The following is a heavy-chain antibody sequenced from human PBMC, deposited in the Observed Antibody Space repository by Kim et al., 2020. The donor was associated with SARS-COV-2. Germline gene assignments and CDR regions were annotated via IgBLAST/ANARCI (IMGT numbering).Heavy chain of an antibody. Sequence: SETLSLTCTVSGDSISRSSNYWGWIRQPPGKGLEWIGSINYSGNTYYNPSLKSRVTISVDTSKNQFSLKMRSVNAADTAVYYCARLVSENSAVEYWGQGT. CDR3: ARLVSENSAVEY. CDR1: GDSISRSSNY. V-gene: IGHV4-39*01. J-gene: IGHJ4*02. CDR2: INYSGNT.